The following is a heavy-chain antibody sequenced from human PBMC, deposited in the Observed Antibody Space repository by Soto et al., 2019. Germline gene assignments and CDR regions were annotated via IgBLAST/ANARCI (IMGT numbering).Heavy chain of an antibody. Sequence: QVQLVQSGAEVKKPGSSVKVSCKASGGTFSSYAISWVRQAPGQGLEWMGGIIPIFGTANYAQKFQGRVTITADKSTSTAYMELRSLRSEDTAVYYCANPIAAGVEYYYGMDVWGQGTTGTVSS. J-gene: IGHJ6*02. CDR2: IIPIFGTA. CDR3: ANPIAAGVEYYYGMDV. CDR1: GGTFSSYA. D-gene: IGHD6-13*01. V-gene: IGHV1-69*06.